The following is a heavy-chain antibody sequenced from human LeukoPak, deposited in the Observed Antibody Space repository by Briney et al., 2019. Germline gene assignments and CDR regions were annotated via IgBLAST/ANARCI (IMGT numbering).Heavy chain of an antibody. Sequence: PGGSLRLSCAASGFTFSSYGMSWVRQAPGKGLEWVSAISGSGGSTYYADSVKGRFTISRDNSKNTLYLQMNSLRAEDTAVYYCARDRQTYYYDSSGLYDAFDIWGQGTMVTVSS. J-gene: IGHJ3*02. V-gene: IGHV3-23*01. CDR3: ARDRQTYYYDSSGLYDAFDI. D-gene: IGHD3-22*01. CDR1: GFTFSSYG. CDR2: ISGSGGST.